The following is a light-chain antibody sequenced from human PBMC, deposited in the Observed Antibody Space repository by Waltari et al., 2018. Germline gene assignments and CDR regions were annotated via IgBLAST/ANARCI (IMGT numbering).Light chain of an antibody. CDR1: SSDVGGYNY. CDR3: SSYISSDTLEL. V-gene: IGLV2-14*03. J-gene: IGLJ2*01. CDR2: DVS. Sequence: HSALTQPASVSGSPGQSITISCTGTSSDVGGYNYVSWYQQHPGKAPKLMIFDVSNRPSGVSNRFCGSKSGNTASLTVSGLHAEDEADYDCSSYISSDTLELFGGGTSLTVL.